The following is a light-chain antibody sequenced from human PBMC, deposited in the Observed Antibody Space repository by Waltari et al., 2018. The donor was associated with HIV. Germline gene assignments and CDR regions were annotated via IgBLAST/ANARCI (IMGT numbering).Light chain of an antibody. V-gene: IGKV3-20*01. CDR2: GAS. CDR1: KSVSDSF. Sequence: EIVLTQSPGTLPLSPGDRATVSCRASKSVSDSFLNWYQQKPVQAPRLLIYGASSRATGIPDRFRGSGSGTYFTRTISRLDPEDYAVYYCQVFGSSPRFTFGPGTRVEIK. CDR3: QVFGSSPRFT. J-gene: IGKJ3*01.